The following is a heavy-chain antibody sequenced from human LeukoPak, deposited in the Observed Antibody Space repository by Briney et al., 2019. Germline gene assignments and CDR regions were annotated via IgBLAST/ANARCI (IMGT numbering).Heavy chain of an antibody. D-gene: IGHD5-18*01. V-gene: IGHV4-4*07. J-gene: IGHJ4*02. Sequence: SETLSLTCTVSGGSISSYYWSWIRQPAGKGLEWIGRIYTSGSTNYSPSLKSRVTISVDKSKNQFSLKLSSVTAADTAVYYCARDQGQLPNFDYWGQGTLVTVSS. CDR1: GGSISSYY. CDR2: IYTSGST. CDR3: ARDQGQLPNFDY.